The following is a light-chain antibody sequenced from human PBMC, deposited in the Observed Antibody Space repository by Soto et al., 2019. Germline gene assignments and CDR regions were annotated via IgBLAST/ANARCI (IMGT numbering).Light chain of an antibody. CDR2: TAS. CDR1: QDITKY. J-gene: IGKJ3*01. CDR3: QNYNSAPYT. V-gene: IGKV1-27*01. Sequence: DIQVAQCEFSLSASVGARVATVGRASQDITKYLAWYQQKPGKVPNLLIYTASTLQSGVPSRFSGSGYWTDFTLTISSLQPEDVATYYCQNYNSAPYTFGHGTKVDIK.